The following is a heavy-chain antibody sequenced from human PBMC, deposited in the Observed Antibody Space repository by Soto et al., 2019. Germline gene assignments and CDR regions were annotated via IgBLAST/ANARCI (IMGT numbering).Heavy chain of an antibody. J-gene: IGHJ4*01. CDR3: TTDSYMTIILARFDY. CDR1: GFIFSNAW. CDR2: IKSKVHGGTS. Sequence: PGGSLRLSCAASGFIFSNAWINWVRQAPGKGLEWVGRIKSKVHGGTSDFAAPVKGRFAISRDDSKNMVYLEMNSLKTEDTAMYYCTTDSYMTIILARFDYCGHGTQVTLSS. V-gene: IGHV3-15*07. D-gene: IGHD3-3*01.